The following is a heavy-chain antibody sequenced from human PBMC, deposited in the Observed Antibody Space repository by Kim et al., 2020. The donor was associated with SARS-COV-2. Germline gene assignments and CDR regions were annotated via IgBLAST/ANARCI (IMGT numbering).Heavy chain of an antibody. CDR3: ATVAGDSRMDY. D-gene: IGHD7-27*01. CDR1: GESSRSYY. J-gene: IGHJ4*02. V-gene: IGHV4-59*08. CDR2: IHYTGST. Sequence: SETLSLTFTVSGESSRSYYWSWIRQSPGKGLEWIGYIHYTGSTDLNPSLRSRVTISVDPSNNKFSLSLTSVTAADTAVYFCATVAGDSRMDYWGQGTLVTVSS.